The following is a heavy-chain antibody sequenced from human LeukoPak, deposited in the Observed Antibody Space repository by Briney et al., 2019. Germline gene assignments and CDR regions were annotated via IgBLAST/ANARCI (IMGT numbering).Heavy chain of an antibody. CDR3: AKDLSSVFDALNI. D-gene: IGHD3-10*01. J-gene: IGHJ3*02. CDR1: GFAFDGYA. CDR2: ISGDGATT. V-gene: IGHV3-43*02. Sequence: SGGSLRLSCAASGFAFDGYAMHWVRQAPGKGLEWVSLISGDGATTYYAASVKGRFTISRDNKKNVLYLQMNNLGTEDTALFYCAKDLSSVFDALNIWGQGTLVTVSS.